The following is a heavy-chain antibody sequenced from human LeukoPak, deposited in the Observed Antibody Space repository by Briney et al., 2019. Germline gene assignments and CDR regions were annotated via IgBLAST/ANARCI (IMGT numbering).Heavy chain of an antibody. CDR2: INTNAGNP. Sequence: ASVKVSCKASGYTFITYAISWVRQAPGQGLEWMGWINTNAGNPTYAQGFTGRFVFSLDTSVSTAYMQISSLKAEDTAVYYCARGTTYFDHWGQGTLVTVSS. CDR3: ARGTTYFDH. V-gene: IGHV7-4-1*02. D-gene: IGHD4-17*01. CDR1: GYTFITYA. J-gene: IGHJ4*02.